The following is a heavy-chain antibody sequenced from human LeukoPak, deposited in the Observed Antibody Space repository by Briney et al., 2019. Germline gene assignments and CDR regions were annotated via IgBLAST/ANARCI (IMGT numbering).Heavy chain of an antibody. Sequence: PSETLSLTCTVSGGSISSSSYYWGWIRQPPGKGLEWIGSIYYSGNTYYNPSLKSRVTISVDTSKNQSSLKLTSVTAADTAVYYCARPRGGSYYSGMDVWGQGTTVAVSS. CDR3: ARPRGGSYYSGMDV. D-gene: IGHD1-26*01. J-gene: IGHJ6*02. CDR1: GGSISSSSYY. V-gene: IGHV4-39*01. CDR2: IYYSGNT.